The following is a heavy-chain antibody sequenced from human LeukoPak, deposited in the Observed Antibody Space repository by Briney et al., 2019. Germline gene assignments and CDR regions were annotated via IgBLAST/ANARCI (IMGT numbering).Heavy chain of an antibody. Sequence: PSETLSLTCTVSGGSISSYYWSWIRQPPGKGLEWIGCIYYSGSTNYNPSLKSRVTISVDTSKNQFSLKLSSVTAADTAVYYCARGGYSSSWYFAFRFDPWGQGTLVTVSS. V-gene: IGHV4-59*01. CDR2: IYYSGST. CDR1: GGSISSYY. CDR3: ARGGYSSSWYFAFRFDP. D-gene: IGHD6-13*01. J-gene: IGHJ5*02.